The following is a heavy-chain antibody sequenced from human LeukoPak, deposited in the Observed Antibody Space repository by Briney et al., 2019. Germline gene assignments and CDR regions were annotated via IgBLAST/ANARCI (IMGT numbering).Heavy chain of an antibody. D-gene: IGHD5-24*01. V-gene: IGHV3-66*02. CDR2: IYSGGST. Sequence: GGSLRLSCAASGFTVSSNYMSWVRQAPGKGLEGVSVIYSGGSTYYADSVKGRFTISRDNSKNTLYLQMNSLRAEDTAVYYCARAPRDGYNSDYFDYWGQGTLVTVSS. CDR1: GFTVSSNY. CDR3: ARAPRDGYNSDYFDY. J-gene: IGHJ4*02.